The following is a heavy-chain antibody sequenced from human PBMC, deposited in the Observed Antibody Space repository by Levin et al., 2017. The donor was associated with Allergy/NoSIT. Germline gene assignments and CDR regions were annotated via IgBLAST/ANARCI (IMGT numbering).Heavy chain of an antibody. V-gene: IGHV3-48*01. D-gene: IGHD6-25*01. CDR2: ISSSSSTI. CDR3: ARDSSDSSGY. CDR1: GFTFSSYS. Sequence: LSLTCAASGFTFSSYSMNWVRQAPGKGLEWVSYISSSSSTIYYADSVKGRFTISRDNAKNSLYLQMNSLRAEDTAVYYCARDSSDSSGYWGQGTLVTVSS. J-gene: IGHJ4*02.